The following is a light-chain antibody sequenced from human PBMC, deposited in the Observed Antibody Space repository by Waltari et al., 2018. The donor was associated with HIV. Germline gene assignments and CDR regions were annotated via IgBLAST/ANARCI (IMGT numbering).Light chain of an antibody. CDR2: GNS. V-gene: IGLV1-40*01. Sequence: QSVLTQPPSVSGAPGQRVTIPCTGSSSNIGAGYAVHWYQQPPGTAPKLLIYGNSNRPSGVPDRFSGSKSGTSASLAITGLQAEDEADYYCQSYDSSLSGWVFGGGTKLTVL. J-gene: IGLJ3*02. CDR3: QSYDSSLSGWV. CDR1: SSNIGAGYA.